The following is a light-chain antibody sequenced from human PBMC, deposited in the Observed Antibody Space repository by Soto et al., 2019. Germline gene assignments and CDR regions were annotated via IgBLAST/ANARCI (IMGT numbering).Light chain of an antibody. CDR3: ATWDSSLSAGV. CDR2: EDT. J-gene: IGLJ1*01. CDR1: SSNIENNY. V-gene: IGLV1-51*02. Sequence: QSVLTQPPSVSAAPGQKVTISCSGSSSNIENNYVSWYQQLPETAPKLLIYEDTTRPSGIPDRFSGSKSGTSATLGITGLQTGDEADYYCATWDSSLSAGVFGTGTKVTVL.